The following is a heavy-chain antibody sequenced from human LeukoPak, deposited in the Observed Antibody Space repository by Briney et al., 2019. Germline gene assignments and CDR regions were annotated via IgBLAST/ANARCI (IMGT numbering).Heavy chain of an antibody. CDR3: ARAMITFGGVILPGLGMDV. D-gene: IGHD3-16*02. CDR2: INPNSGGT. J-gene: IGHJ6*03. CDR1: GYTFTGYY. V-gene: IGHV1-2*02. Sequence: GASVKVSCKASGYTFTGYYMHWVRQAPGQGLEWMGWINPNSGGTNYAQKFQGRVTMTRDTSISTAYMELSRLRSDDTAVYYCARAMITFGGVILPGLGMDVWGKGTTVTVSS.